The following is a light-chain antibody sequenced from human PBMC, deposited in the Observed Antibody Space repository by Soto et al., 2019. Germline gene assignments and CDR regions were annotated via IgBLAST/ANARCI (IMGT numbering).Light chain of an antibody. V-gene: IGLV2-14*01. Sequence: QSALTQPASVSGSPGQSITISCTGTGSDIGNYNYVSWYQQHPGKAPKLMIYGVSNRPSGVSNRFSGSKSGITASLTISGLQADDEADYYCCSYAATSTLVFGGGTKLTVL. CDR1: GSDIGNYNY. CDR2: GVS. CDR3: CSYAATSTLV. J-gene: IGLJ3*02.